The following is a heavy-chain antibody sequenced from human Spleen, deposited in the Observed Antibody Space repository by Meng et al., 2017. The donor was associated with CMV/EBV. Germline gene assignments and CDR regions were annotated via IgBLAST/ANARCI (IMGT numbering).Heavy chain of an antibody. CDR2: IREDGNAK. CDR1: GFTFSDYY. Sequence: GESLKISCAASGFTFSDYYMSWIRQAPGKGLEWVANIREDGNAKYYVDSVKGRFTISRDNAKNSLYLQMNSLRAEDTAVYYCAREGGVQKLLEYGMDVWGQGTTVTVSS. J-gene: IGHJ6*02. D-gene: IGHD3-16*01. V-gene: IGHV3-7*01. CDR3: AREGGVQKLLEYGMDV.